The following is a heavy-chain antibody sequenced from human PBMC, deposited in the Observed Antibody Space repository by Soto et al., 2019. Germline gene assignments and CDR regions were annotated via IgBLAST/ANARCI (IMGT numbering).Heavy chain of an antibody. D-gene: IGHD3-16*02. Sequence: ASVKVSCKVSGYTLTELSMRWVRQAPGKGLEWMGGFDPEDGETNYAQKFQGRVTMTEDKSTDTAYTELSSLRSEDTAVYYCARARWGSYRYHNWFGPWGQGTLVTVSS. CDR2: FDPEDGET. CDR1: GYTLTELS. J-gene: IGHJ5*02. CDR3: ARARWGSYRYHNWFGP. V-gene: IGHV1-24*01.